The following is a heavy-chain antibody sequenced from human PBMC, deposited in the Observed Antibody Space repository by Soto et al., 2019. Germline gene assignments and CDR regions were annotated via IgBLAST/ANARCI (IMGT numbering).Heavy chain of an antibody. D-gene: IGHD3-22*01. J-gene: IGHJ4*02. CDR3: AVGKTLIVVPYYFDY. Sequence: SVKVSCKASGGTFSSYAISWVRQAPGQGLEWMGGIIPIFGTANYAQKFQGRVTITADESTSTAYMELSSLRSEDTAVYYCAVGKTLIVVPYYFDYWGQGTLVTVSS. CDR1: GGTFSSYA. V-gene: IGHV1-69*13. CDR2: IIPIFGTA.